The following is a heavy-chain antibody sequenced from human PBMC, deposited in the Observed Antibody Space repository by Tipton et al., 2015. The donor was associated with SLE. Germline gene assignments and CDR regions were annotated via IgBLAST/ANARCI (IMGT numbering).Heavy chain of an antibody. D-gene: IGHD3-22*01. CDR3: ARVDMYYYDSSGSPGSAFDI. J-gene: IGHJ3*02. CDR2: ISPYNGNT. V-gene: IGHV1-18*01. Sequence: QSGPEVKKPGASVKVSCKASGYTFTNYGISWVRQAPGQGLEWMGWISPYNGNTDSAQNLQGRVTMTADTSTSTAYMELRSLRSDDTAVYYCARVDMYYYDSSGSPGSAFDIWGQGTMVTVSS. CDR1: GYTFTNYG.